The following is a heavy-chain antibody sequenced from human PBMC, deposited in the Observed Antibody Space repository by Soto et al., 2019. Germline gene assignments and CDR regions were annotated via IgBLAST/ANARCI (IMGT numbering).Heavy chain of an antibody. J-gene: IGHJ4*02. V-gene: IGHV1-69*12. CDR2: IIPIFGTA. D-gene: IGHD2-15*01. CDR1: GGTFSSYA. Sequence: QVQLVQSGAEVKKPGSSVKVSCKASGGTFSSYAISWVRQAPGQGLEWMGGIIPIFGTANYAQKFQGRVTITADESTSTAYMELSSLRSEDTAVYDCARGSRYCSGGSCYFLPGIDYWGQGTLVTVST. CDR3: ARGSRYCSGGSCYFLPGIDY.